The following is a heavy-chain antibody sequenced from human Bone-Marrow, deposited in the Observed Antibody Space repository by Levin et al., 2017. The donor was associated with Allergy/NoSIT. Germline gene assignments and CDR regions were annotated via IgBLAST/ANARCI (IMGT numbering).Heavy chain of an antibody. J-gene: IGHJ6*03. CDR3: ARVGGTYSSKASGMYYYYYMDV. D-gene: IGHD3-10*01. CDR1: GGSINSGTFY. V-gene: IGHV4-61*02. CDR2: VYTSGST. Sequence: PSETLSLTCAVSGGSINSGTFYWHWIRQPAGKGLEWIGRVYTSGSTKYNPSLEGRVIISLDTSKNQVSLRLNSVTAADTAVYYCARVGGTYSSKASGMYYYYYMDVWGKGTTVTVSS.